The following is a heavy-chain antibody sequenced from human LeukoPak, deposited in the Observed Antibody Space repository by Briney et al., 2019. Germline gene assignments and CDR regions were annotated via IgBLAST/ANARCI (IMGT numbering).Heavy chain of an antibody. CDR2: ISYDGSNK. D-gene: IGHD6-13*01. CDR1: GFTFSSYA. V-gene: IGHV3-30-3*01. Sequence: SGGSLRLSCAASGFTFSSYAMHWVRQAPGKGLEWVAVISYDGSNKYYADSVKGRFTISRDNSKNTLYLQMNSLRAEDTAVYYCASPGIVAAGTAEYFQHWGQGTLVTVSS. CDR3: ASPGIVAAGTAEYFQH. J-gene: IGHJ1*01.